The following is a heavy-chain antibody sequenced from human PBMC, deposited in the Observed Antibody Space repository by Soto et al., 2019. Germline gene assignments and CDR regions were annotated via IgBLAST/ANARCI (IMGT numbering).Heavy chain of an antibody. V-gene: IGHV3-23*01. CDR1: GFTFSNYA. J-gene: IGHJ5*02. D-gene: IGHD3-10*01. Sequence: EVQLLQSGGGWVQPGGSLRLSCAASGFTFSNYAMAWVRQAAGKGLEWVSSISGSGVIKYYADSVQGRFTISRDNSNNSLSVQMNSLRVEDTAIYYCAKELTSMVRVVLPSPWGQGIPVTVSS. CDR2: ISGSGVIK. CDR3: AKELTSMVRVVLPSP.